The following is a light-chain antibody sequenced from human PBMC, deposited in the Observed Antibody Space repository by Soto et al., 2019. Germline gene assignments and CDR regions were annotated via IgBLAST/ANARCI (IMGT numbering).Light chain of an antibody. CDR3: QQLNSYPIT. V-gene: IGKV1-5*03. CDR1: QSISSL. Sequence: DIQITQSPSTLSASVGDRVTLTCRTSQSISSLLAWYQQKPGKAPNLLIYEASSLESGVPSRFGGSGSGTEFTLTISSLQPDDFATYYCQQLNSYPITFGQGTRLEI. CDR2: EAS. J-gene: IGKJ5*01.